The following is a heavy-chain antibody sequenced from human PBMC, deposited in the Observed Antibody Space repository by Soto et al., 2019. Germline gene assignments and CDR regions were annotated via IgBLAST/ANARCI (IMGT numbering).Heavy chain of an antibody. J-gene: IGHJ6*02. D-gene: IGHD3-16*01. CDR2: IFPRDSDT. CDR3: AKSIEGGTMDV. CDR1: GYTFSNHW. V-gene: IGHV5-51*01. Sequence: SGESLKISCQGSGYTFSNHWINWVRLVPGKGLEWMGIIFPRDSDTRYSPSLQGQVIISVDKSTTTAYLQWTRLTASDTAIYYCAKSIEGGTMDVWGQGTTVTVSS.